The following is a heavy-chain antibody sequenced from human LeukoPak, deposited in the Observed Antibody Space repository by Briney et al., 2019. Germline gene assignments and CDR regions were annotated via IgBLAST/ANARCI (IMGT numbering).Heavy chain of an antibody. CDR3: ASDYGDYVGAFEI. CDR2: INHSGST. D-gene: IGHD4-17*01. CDR1: GGSFSGYY. J-gene: IGHJ3*02. V-gene: IGHV4-34*01. Sequence: SETLSLTCAVYGGSFSGYYWSWIRQPPGKGLEWIGEINHSGSTNYNPSLKSRVTISVDTSKNQFSLKLSSVTAADTAVYYCASDYGDYVGAFEIWGQGTMVTVSS.